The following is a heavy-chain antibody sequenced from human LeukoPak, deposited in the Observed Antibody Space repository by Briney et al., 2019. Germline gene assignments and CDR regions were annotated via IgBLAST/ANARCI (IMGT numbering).Heavy chain of an antibody. CDR1: GGSISSYH. J-gene: IGHJ4*02. Sequence: SETLSFTCTVSGGSISSYHWSWIRQPAGKGLEWIGHIYTSGNTDYNPSLKSRVTMSVDTSKNQFSLKLNSVTAADTAMYYCARHTPFSGSRIPGDYWGQGTLVTVSS. V-gene: IGHV4-4*07. D-gene: IGHD3-10*01. CDR2: IYTSGNT. CDR3: ARHTPFSGSRIPGDY.